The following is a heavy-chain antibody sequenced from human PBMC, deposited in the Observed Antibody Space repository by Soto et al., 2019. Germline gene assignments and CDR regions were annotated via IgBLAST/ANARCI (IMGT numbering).Heavy chain of an antibody. J-gene: IGHJ4*02. V-gene: IGHV4-59*02. D-gene: IGHD1-1*01. CDR2: IFYSGTT. Sequence: SETLSLTCTVSGGSVSSYYWTWIRQSPGKGLEWIGFIFYSGTTNYNPSLKSRVTISVGRSKQQFSLRLTSVTAADTAVYYCARISTYNSFDYWGPGTLVTVSS. CDR3: ARISTYNSFDY. CDR1: GGSVSSYY.